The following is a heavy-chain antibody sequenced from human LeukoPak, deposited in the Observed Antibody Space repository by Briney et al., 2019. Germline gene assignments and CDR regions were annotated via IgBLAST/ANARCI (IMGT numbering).Heavy chain of an antibody. CDR2: IKAGNGDT. V-gene: IGHV1-3*01. J-gene: IGHJ4*02. CDR1: GYIFTKYV. CDR3: ARDDCGDTCYPGGY. D-gene: IGHD2-21*01. Sequence: ASVKVTCKASGYIFTKYVVHWVRQAPGQRPEWMGWIKAGNGDTKYSQNFQDRLTITRDTSASTVYMELSSLTSEDTALYYCARDDCGDTCYPGGYWGQGTLVTVSS.